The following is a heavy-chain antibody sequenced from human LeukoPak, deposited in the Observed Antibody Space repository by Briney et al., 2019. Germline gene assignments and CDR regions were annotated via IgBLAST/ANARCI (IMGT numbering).Heavy chain of an antibody. Sequence: PSETLSLTCAVYGGSFSSYYWGWIRQPPGKGLEWIGSIYYSGSTYYNPSLKSRVTISVDTSKNQFSLKLSSVTAADTAVYYCARHLRSYGSGSYSLYYYYGMDVWGQGTTVTVSS. CDR1: GGSFSSYY. CDR3: ARHLRSYGSGSYSLYYYYGMDV. J-gene: IGHJ6*02. CDR2: IYYSGST. D-gene: IGHD3-10*01. V-gene: IGHV4-39*01.